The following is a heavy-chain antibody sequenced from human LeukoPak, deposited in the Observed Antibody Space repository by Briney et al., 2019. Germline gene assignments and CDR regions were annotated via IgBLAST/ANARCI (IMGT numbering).Heavy chain of an antibody. CDR2: LHHTRST. D-gene: IGHD1-26*01. J-gene: IGHJ4*02. Sequence: SETLSLTCAVSGYSIRSGYYWAWIRPPPGKGLEWIGILHHTRSTYYNPSLKSRVSMPVDRSNNNFSLKLSTVTASDTAVYYCARDRESSPWELLLDYWGQGILVTVSS. V-gene: IGHV4-38-2*02. CDR1: GYSIRSGYY. CDR3: ARDRESSPWELLLDY.